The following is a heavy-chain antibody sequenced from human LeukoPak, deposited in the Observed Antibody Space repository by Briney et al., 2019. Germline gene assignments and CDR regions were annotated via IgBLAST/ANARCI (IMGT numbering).Heavy chain of an antibody. D-gene: IGHD5-18*01. V-gene: IGHV1-18*01. Sequence: ASVKVSCKASGYTFTSYGISWVRHAPGQGLEWMGWISAYNGNTNYAQKLQGRVTMTSDTSTSTAYMELRSLRSDDTAVYYCARKKRGYSYGKGDYYYYMDVWGKGTTVTVSS. CDR3: ARKKRGYSYGKGDYYYYMDV. CDR2: ISAYNGNT. J-gene: IGHJ6*03. CDR1: GYTFTSYG.